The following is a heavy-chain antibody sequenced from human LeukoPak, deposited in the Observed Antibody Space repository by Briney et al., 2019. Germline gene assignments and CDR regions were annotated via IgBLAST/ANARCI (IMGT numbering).Heavy chain of an antibody. Sequence: GGSLRLSCGASGLTFSSYSMNWVRQAPGKGLEWVSYISRSSSTIYYADSVKGRFTISRDNAKNSLYLQMNSLRAEDTAVYYCARLPTVVAPDFDCWGQGTLVIVSS. CDR3: ARLPTVVAPDFDC. CDR1: GLTFSSYS. CDR2: ISRSSSTI. J-gene: IGHJ4*02. V-gene: IGHV3-48*04. D-gene: IGHD4-23*01.